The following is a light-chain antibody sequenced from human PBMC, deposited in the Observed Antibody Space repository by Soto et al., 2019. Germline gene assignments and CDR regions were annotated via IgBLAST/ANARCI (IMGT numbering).Light chain of an antibody. CDR1: QSVGSSY. CDR3: QLYGSSPPT. V-gene: IGKV3-20*01. CDR2: GAS. J-gene: IGKJ1*01. Sequence: EFVLTQSPGTLSLSPGERATLSCRASQSVGSSYLAWYQQRPGQAPRLLIYGASSRATGIPDRFSGSGSGTDLTLAISRLEPEDFAVYYCQLYGSSPPTFGQGTKVDIK.